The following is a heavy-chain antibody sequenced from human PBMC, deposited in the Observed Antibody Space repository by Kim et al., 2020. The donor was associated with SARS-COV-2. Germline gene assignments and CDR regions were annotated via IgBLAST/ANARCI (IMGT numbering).Heavy chain of an antibody. V-gene: IGHV3-11*01. D-gene: IGHD3-3*01. J-gene: IGHJ4*02. CDR3: ASTYDFWTLTGY. Sequence: YYADSVKGRFPISRDNANNSLYLQMNRLRGEDTAVYYCASTYDFWTLTGYWGQGTLVTVSS.